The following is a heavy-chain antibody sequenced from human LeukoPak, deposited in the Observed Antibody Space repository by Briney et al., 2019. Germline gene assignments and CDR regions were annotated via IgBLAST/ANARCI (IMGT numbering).Heavy chain of an antibody. V-gene: IGHV1-24*01. Sequence: GASVKVSCKVSGYTLTELSMHWVRQAPGKGLEWMGDFDPEDGETIYAQKFQGRVTMTEDTSTDTAYMELSSLRSEDTAVYYCATAEYCSGGSCYSLDYWGQGTLVTVSS. CDR3: ATAEYCSGGSCYSLDY. J-gene: IGHJ4*02. CDR1: GYTLTELS. CDR2: FDPEDGET. D-gene: IGHD2-15*01.